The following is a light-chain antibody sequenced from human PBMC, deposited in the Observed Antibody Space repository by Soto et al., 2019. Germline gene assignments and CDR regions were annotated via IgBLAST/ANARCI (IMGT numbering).Light chain of an antibody. CDR1: SSDVGGYNY. V-gene: IGLV2-14*01. CDR2: EVS. J-gene: IGLJ3*02. Sequence: QSVLTQPASVSGSPGQSITISCTGTSSDVGGYNYVSWYQQHPGKAPKLMIYEVSNRPSGVSNRFSGSKSGNTAYLTISGLQAEDEADYYCSSYTTSSTHWVFGGGTKVTVL. CDR3: SSYTTSSTHWV.